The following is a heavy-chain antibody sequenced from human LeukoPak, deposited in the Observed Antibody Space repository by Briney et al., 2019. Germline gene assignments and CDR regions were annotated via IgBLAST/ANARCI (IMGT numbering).Heavy chain of an antibody. V-gene: IGHV3-21*01. CDR3: ARDRSYGSGSYSTPGGY. D-gene: IGHD3-10*01. CDR1: GFTFSSHS. Sequence: GGSLRLSCAASGFTFSSHSMNWVRQAPGKGLEWVSSISSSSSYIYYADSVKGRFTISRDNAKNSLYLQMNSLRAEDTAVYYCARDRSYGSGSYSTPGGYWGQGTLVTVSS. CDR2: ISSSSSYI. J-gene: IGHJ4*02.